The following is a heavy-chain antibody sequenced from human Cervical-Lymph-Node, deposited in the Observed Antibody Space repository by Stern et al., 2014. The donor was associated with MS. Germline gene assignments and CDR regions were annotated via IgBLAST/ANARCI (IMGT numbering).Heavy chain of an antibody. CDR1: GFTVSSNY. CDR2: IYSGGST. Sequence: EVQLVESGGGLVQPGGSLRLSCAASGFTVSSNYMSWVRQAPGKGLEWVSVIYSGGSTYYADSVKGRFTISRHNSKNTLYLQMNSLRAEDPAVYYCARPLSGRWLHLDAFDIWGQGTMVPVSS. CDR3: ARPLSGRWLHLDAFDI. D-gene: IGHD5-24*01. J-gene: IGHJ3*02. V-gene: IGHV3-53*04.